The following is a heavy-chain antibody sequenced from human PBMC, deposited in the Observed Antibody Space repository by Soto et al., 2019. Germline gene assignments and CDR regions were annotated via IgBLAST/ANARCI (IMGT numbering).Heavy chain of an antibody. Sequence: QVQLKESGPGLVKPSQTLSLTCTVSGGSISSGSYYWTWIRQHPGKDLEWIGYIYNSGNTYYNSSLKSRVTISGDTSKNQFSLRVTSVTAADTATYYCARAKGRSFLEYWGQGTVVTVSS. CDR3: ARAKGRSFLEY. V-gene: IGHV4-31*03. J-gene: IGHJ4*02. CDR2: IYNSGNT. D-gene: IGHD1-26*01. CDR1: GGSISSGSYY.